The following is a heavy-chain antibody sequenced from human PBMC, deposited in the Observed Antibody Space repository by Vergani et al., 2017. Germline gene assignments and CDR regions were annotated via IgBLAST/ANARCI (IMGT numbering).Heavy chain of an antibody. Sequence: QVQLQESGPGLVKPSETLSLTCTVSGGSVSSGSYYWSWIRQPPGKGLEWIGYIYYSGSTNYNPSLKSRVTISVDTSKNQFSLKLSSVTAADTAVYYCARERGDYYGMDVWGQGTTVTVSS. V-gene: IGHV4-61*01. CDR3: ARERGDYYGMDV. CDR1: GGSVSSGSYY. D-gene: IGHD3-16*01. CDR2: IYYSGST. J-gene: IGHJ6*02.